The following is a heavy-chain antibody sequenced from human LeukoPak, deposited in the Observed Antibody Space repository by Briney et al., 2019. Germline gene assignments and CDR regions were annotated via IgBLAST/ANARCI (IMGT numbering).Heavy chain of an antibody. J-gene: IGHJ4*02. CDR3: ARDSKTYYDFWSGYRGHYFDY. CDR1: GFTFSSYA. Sequence: GGSLRLSCAASGFTFSSYAMHWVRQAPGKGLEWVAVISYDGSNKYYADSVKGRFTISRDNSKNTLYLQMNSLRAEDTAVYYCARDSKTYYDFWSGYRGHYFDYWGQGTLVTVSS. CDR2: ISYDGSNK. V-gene: IGHV3-30-3*01. D-gene: IGHD3-3*01.